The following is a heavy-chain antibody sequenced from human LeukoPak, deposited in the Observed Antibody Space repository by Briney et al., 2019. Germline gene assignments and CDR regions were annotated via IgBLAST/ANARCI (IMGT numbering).Heavy chain of an antibody. V-gene: IGHV3-30*02. CDR2: IRSDGSNK. CDR3: AKEWDLSFDY. CDR1: GINFASRA. J-gene: IGHJ4*02. Sequence: GGSLRLSCETSGINFASRAMHWVRQAPGKGLEWVTFIRSDGSNKYYADSVKGRFTISRDNSKNTLYLQMNSLRAEDTAVYYCAKEWDLSFDYWGQGTLVTVSS. D-gene: IGHD1-26*01.